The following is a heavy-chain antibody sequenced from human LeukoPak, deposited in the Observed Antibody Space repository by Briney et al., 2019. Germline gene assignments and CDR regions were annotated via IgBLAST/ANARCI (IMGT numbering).Heavy chain of an antibody. CDR2: TRGSGSGM. V-gene: IGHV3-21*05. CDR1: GFTFSSYA. CDR3: ARDDNWGFDY. D-gene: IGHD7-27*01. J-gene: IGHJ4*02. Sequence: GGSLRLSCAASGFTFSSYAMSWVRQAPGKGLEWIANTRGSGSGMGSGSYYAGAVQGRFTISRDNAKNSLYLQMNSLRAEDTAFYYCARDDNWGFDYWGQGALVTVSS.